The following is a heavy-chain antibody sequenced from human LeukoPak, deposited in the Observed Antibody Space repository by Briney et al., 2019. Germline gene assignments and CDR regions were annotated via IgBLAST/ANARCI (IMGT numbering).Heavy chain of an antibody. J-gene: IGHJ6*03. CDR3: ARVLTGSTYMDV. CDR1: GGSISSYY. V-gene: IGHV4-59*01. CDR2: IYYSGST. Sequence: SSETLSLTCTVSGGSISSYYWSWIRQPPGKGLEWIGYIYYSGSTNYNPSLKSRVTISVDTSKNQFSLKLSSVTAADTAVYYCARVLTGSTYMDVWGKGTTVTVSS. D-gene: IGHD2-2*01.